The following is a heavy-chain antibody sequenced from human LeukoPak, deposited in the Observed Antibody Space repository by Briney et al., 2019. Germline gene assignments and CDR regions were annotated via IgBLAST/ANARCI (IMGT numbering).Heavy chain of an antibody. J-gene: IGHJ4*02. CDR1: GYTLTELS. V-gene: IGHV1-24*01. Sequence: APVKVSCKVSGYTLTELSMHWVRQAPGKGLEWMGGFDPEDGETIYAQKFQGRVTMTEDTSTDTAYMELSSLRSEDTAVYYCATAYYYDSSGHAYFDYWGQGTLVTVSS. CDR2: FDPEDGET. CDR3: ATAYYYDSSGHAYFDY. D-gene: IGHD3-22*01.